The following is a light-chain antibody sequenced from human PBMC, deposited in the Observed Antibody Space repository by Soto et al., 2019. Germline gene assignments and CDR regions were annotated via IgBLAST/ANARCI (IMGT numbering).Light chain of an antibody. V-gene: IGLV1-40*01. CDR1: SSNIGAGYD. CDR2: GNS. CDR3: QSYDSSLSGFYV. Sequence: QSVLTQPPSVSGAPGQRVTISCTGSSSNIGAGYDVHWYQQLPGTAPKLLIYGNSNRPSGVPDRFSGSKSGTSASLAITGLQAEDEAGYYCQSYDSSLSGFYVFGTGTEVTVL. J-gene: IGLJ1*01.